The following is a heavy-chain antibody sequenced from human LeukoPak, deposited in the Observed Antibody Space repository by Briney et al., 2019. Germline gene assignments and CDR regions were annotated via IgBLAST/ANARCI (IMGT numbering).Heavy chain of an antibody. J-gene: IGHJ4*02. Sequence: RASVKVSCKASGGTFSSYAISWVRQAPGQGLEWMGGIIPIFGTANYAQKFQGRVTITADESTSTAYMELSSLRSEDTAVYYCARAYAYYYGSGSYYYHFDYWGQGTLVTVSS. CDR2: IIPIFGTA. D-gene: IGHD3-10*01. CDR3: ARAYAYYYGSGSYYYHFDY. CDR1: GGTFSSYA. V-gene: IGHV1-69*13.